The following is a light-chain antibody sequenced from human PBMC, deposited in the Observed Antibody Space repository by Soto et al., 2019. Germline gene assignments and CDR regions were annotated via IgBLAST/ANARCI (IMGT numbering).Light chain of an antibody. Sequence: QSVLTQPPSVSGAPGQRVTISCTGSSSNIGAGYDVHWYQQLPGTAPKLLIYGNSNRPSGVPDRFSGSKSGTSAALAITGLQAEDWADYYCQSYDSSLRGPVVFGGGTKLTVL. CDR3: QSYDSSLRGPVV. V-gene: IGLV1-40*01. J-gene: IGLJ2*01. CDR1: SSNIGAGYD. CDR2: GNS.